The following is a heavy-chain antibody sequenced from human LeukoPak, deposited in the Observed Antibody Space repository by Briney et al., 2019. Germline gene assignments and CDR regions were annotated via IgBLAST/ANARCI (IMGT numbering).Heavy chain of an antibody. Sequence: GGSLRLSCTGSGFSVSNFWMHWVRQAPGKGLVWVSRINSDGSSTSYADSVKGRFTISRDNAKNTLYLQMNSLRAEDTAVYYCARVVGFAISYYMDVWGKGTTVTVSS. J-gene: IGHJ6*03. CDR2: INSDGSST. V-gene: IGHV3-74*01. D-gene: IGHD2-2*02. CDR3: ARVVGFAISYYMDV. CDR1: GFSVSNFW.